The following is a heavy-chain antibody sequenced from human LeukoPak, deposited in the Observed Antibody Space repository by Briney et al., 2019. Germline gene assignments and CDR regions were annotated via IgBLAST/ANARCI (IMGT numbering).Heavy chain of an antibody. CDR3: AKSGSPIVRGAMLFDP. CDR1: GFTFSSYA. Sequence: PGGSLRLSCAASGFTFSSYATSWVRQAPGKGLEWVSAISGSGGSTYYADSVKGRFTISRDNSKNTLYLQMNSRRAEDTAVYDWAKSGSPIVRGAMLFDPWGQGTLVTVSS. D-gene: IGHD3-10*01. CDR2: ISGSGGST. V-gene: IGHV3-23*01. J-gene: IGHJ5*02.